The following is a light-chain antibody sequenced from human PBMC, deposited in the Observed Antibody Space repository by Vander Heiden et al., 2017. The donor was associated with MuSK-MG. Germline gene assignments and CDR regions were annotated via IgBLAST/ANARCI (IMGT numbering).Light chain of an antibody. J-gene: IGLJ1*01. CDR2: GNS. Sequence: QSVLTQPPSVSGAPVQRVTISCTGSSSNIGAGYDVHWYQQLPGTAPKLLIYGNSNRPSGVPDRFSGSKPGTSASLAITGLQAEDEADYYCQSYDSSLSGYVFGTGTKVTVL. CDR1: SSNIGAGYD. V-gene: IGLV1-40*01. CDR3: QSYDSSLSGYV.